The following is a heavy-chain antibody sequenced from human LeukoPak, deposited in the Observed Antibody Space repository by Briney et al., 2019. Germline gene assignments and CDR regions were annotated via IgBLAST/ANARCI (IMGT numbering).Heavy chain of an antibody. CDR1: GFTFRDYA. CDR3: TRDPYYFDSSGYYHHAFDI. CDR2: IRSKVYGGTT. J-gene: IGHJ3*02. Sequence: GRSLRLSCTGFGFTFRDYAMSWVRQAPGKGLECIGFIRSKVYGGTTEYAASVKGRFTISRDDYKSIAYLQMNSLKTEDTAVYYCTRDPYYFDSSGYYHHAFDIWGQGTMVAVSS. V-gene: IGHV3-49*04. D-gene: IGHD3-22*01.